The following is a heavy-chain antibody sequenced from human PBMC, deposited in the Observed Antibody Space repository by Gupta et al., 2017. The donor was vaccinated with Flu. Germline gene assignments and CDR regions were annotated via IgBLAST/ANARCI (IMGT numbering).Heavy chain of an antibody. CDR3: ARERFCNTDSCYRWFDP. J-gene: IGHJ5*02. V-gene: IGHV1-2*06. D-gene: IGHD2-15*01. CDR1: GYSFTDYY. CDR2: VNPHSGST. Sequence: DVGKPGASVKVSCKASGYSFTDYYIHWVRQAPGQGLEWMGRVNPHSGSTNYEHKFQGRVTLAMDTSISTAYMELTRLRSDDTAVYYCARERFCNTDSCYRWFDPWGQGTLVIVAS.